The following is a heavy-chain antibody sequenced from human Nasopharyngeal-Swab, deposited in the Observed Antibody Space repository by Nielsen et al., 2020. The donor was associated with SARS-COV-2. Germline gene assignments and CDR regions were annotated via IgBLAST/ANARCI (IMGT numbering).Heavy chain of an antibody. CDR3: ARGNSYGYDY. Sequence: GSVKVSCKASGYTFTGYYMHWVRQTPGQGLEWMGRINSNSGDTKYAQKFQGRVTMTRDTSISTADMELSRLRSDDTAVYYCARGNSYGYDYWGQGILVTVSS. D-gene: IGHD5-18*01. V-gene: IGHV1-2*06. CDR2: INSNSGDT. CDR1: GYTFTGYY. J-gene: IGHJ4*02.